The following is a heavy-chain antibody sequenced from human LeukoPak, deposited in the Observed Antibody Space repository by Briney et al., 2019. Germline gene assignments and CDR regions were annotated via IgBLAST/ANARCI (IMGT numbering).Heavy chain of an antibody. V-gene: IGHV4-34*01. CDR1: GGSISGYY. D-gene: IGHD3-3*01. Sequence: SETLSLTCTVSGGSISGYYWSWIRQPPGKGLEWIGEINHSGSTNYNPSLKSRVTISVDTSKNQFSLKLSSVTAADTAVYYCATMRDFGVIIMAFDIWGQGTMVTVSS. J-gene: IGHJ3*02. CDR2: INHSGST. CDR3: ATMRDFGVIIMAFDI.